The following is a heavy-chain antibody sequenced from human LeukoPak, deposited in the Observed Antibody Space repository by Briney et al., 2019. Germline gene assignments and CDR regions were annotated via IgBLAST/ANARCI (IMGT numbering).Heavy chain of an antibody. V-gene: IGHV4-39*01. Sequence: PSETLSLTCTVSGGSISSSSYYWGWIRQPPGKGLEWIGTIHDSGSTYYTPSLKSRVTISVDTSQNQFALKLRSVPAADTAVYYCARQWPTAFDYWGQGTLVTVSS. D-gene: IGHD1-26*01. CDR2: IHDSGST. CDR1: GGSISSSSYY. CDR3: ARQWPTAFDY. J-gene: IGHJ4*02.